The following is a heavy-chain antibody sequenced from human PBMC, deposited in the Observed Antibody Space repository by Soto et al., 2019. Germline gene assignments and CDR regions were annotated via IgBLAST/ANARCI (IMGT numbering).Heavy chain of an antibody. V-gene: IGHV4-30-4*01. CDR2: IYYSGNT. J-gene: IGHJ2*01. CDR1: GGSISSGDYF. Sequence: QVQLQESGPGLVRPSQTLSLTCTVSGGSISSGDYFWSWIRQPPGKGLEWIGYIYYSGNTYYNPSLKSRVTISVDTSKNHFSLNLSSVTAADTAVYYCARDREDTTMVTRYWYFDLWGRGTLVTVSS. D-gene: IGHD5-18*01. CDR3: ARDREDTTMVTRYWYFDL.